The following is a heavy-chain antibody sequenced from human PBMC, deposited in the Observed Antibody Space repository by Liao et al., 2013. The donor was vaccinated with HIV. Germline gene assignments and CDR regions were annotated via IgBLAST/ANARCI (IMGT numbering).Heavy chain of an antibody. CDR1: GGSLNSGGYY. Sequence: QLQLQESGSGLVKPSQTLSLTCAVSGGSLNSGGYYWNWFRQPAGKGLEWIGRADTSGSTNYNPSLKSRATISTDSSKNQFSLTLISVTAADTAVYYCARDRGSSFWSGSHGGDAFKIWGQGTLVIVSS. D-gene: IGHD3-3*01. CDR3: ARDRGSSFWSGSHGGDAFKI. V-gene: IGHV4-61*02. J-gene: IGHJ3*02. CDR2: ADTSGST.